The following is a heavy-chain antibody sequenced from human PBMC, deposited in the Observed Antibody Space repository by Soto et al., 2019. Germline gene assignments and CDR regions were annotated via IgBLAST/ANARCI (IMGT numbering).Heavy chain of an antibody. CDR3: ARDRRATSPFPHYYYYYGMDV. Sequence: QVQLVQSGAEVKKPGSSVKVSCKASGGTFSSYAISWVRQAPGQGLEWMGGIIPIFGTANYAQKFQGRVTITADESTSTAYMELSSLRSEDTAVYYCARDRRATSPFPHYYYYYGMDVWGQGTTVTVSS. CDR2: IIPIFGTA. CDR1: GGTFSSYA. D-gene: IGHD1-26*01. V-gene: IGHV1-69*12. J-gene: IGHJ6*02.